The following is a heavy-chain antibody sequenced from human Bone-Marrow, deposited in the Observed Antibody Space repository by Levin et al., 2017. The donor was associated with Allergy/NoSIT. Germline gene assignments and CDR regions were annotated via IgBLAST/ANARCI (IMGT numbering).Heavy chain of an antibody. J-gene: IGHJ4*02. Sequence: GESLKISCAASGFAFSSFAMGWVRQAPGGGLEWVSTIGGRGDTSDYSDSVRGRFTVSRDNSNDTLFLQLSRLRPEDTATSYCAKHRGANIDFWGQGTLVTVSS. CDR3: AKHRGANIDF. V-gene: IGHV3-23*01. D-gene: IGHD1-26*01. CDR1: GFAFSSFA. CDR2: IGGRGDTS.